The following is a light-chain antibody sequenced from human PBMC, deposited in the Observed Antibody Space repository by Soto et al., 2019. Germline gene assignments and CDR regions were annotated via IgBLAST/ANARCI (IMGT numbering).Light chain of an antibody. Sequence: QSALTQPASVSGSPGQSITIPCTGTNSDVGGYNYVSWYQHHPGKAPKLMIYEVFNRPSGVSSRFSGSKSGSTASLTISGLQVEDEADYYCSSYTTTNTLYVFGTGTKLTVL. CDR1: NSDVGGYNY. J-gene: IGLJ1*01. CDR3: SSYTTTNTLYV. CDR2: EVF. V-gene: IGLV2-14*01.